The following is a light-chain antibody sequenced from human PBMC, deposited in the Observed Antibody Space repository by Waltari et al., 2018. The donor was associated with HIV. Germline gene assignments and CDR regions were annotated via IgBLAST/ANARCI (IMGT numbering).Light chain of an antibody. Sequence: QSALTQPPSASGSPGQSVTISFTATRSDVGAYNYISWFQQHPGKAPKLMIYDVTKRPSGVPDRFSGSKSGNTASLTVSGLQAEDEADYYCASHAGSKDVFGGGTRLTVL. CDR3: ASHAGSKDV. CDR1: RSDVGAYNY. V-gene: IGLV2-8*01. J-gene: IGLJ2*01. CDR2: DVT.